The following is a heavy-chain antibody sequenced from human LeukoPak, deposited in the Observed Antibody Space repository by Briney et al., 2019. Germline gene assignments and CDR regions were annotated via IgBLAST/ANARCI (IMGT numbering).Heavy chain of an antibody. J-gene: IGHJ4*02. V-gene: IGHV1-69*13. CDR3: ASPPSGDGGSFEY. CDR1: GGTFSTYA. Sequence: SLTVSCEASGGTFSTYAMSWVRQAPGQGLEWMGGIVPMFNTTNYAEKCQRRVTITADEPTSTAYMELSSLRSDETAVYYCASPPSGDGGSFEYWGQGTLVTVSS. CDR2: IVPMFNTT. D-gene: IGHD3-10*01.